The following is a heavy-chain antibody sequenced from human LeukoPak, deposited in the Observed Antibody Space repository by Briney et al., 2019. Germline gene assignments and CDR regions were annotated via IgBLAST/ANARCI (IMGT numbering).Heavy chain of an antibody. J-gene: IGHJ6*03. CDR3: ARDNYYGSGSYYHYYYYMDV. Sequence: GASVKVSCKASGYTFTSYGISWVRQAPGQGLEWMGWISAYNGNTNYAQKLQGRVTMTTDTSTSTAYMELSSLRSEDTAVYYCARDNYYGSGSYYHYYYYMDVWGKGTTVTISS. CDR1: GYTFTSYG. V-gene: IGHV1-18*01. CDR2: ISAYNGNT. D-gene: IGHD3-10*01.